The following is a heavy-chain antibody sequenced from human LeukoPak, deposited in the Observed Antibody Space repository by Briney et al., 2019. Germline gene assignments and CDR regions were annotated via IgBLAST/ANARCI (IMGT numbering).Heavy chain of an antibody. V-gene: IGHV4-59*01. CDR2: IYYSGST. J-gene: IGHJ4*02. CDR3: ARSMVHADFDY. CDR1: GGSISSYY. Sequence: SETLSLTCTVSGGSISSYYWSWIRQPPGKGLEWIGYIYYSGSTNYNPSLKSRVTISVDTSKNQFSLMLSSVTAADTAVYYCARSMVHADFDYWGQGTLVTVSS. D-gene: IGHD1-1*01.